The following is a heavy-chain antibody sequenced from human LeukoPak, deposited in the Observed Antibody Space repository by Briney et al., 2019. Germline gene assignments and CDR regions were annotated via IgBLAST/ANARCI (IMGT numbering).Heavy chain of an antibody. V-gene: IGHV3-64*01. CDR1: GFTFSSYA. Sequence: GGSLRLSCAASGFTFSSYAMHWVRQAPGKGLEYVSAISGNGGSTYYANSVKGRFTISRDNSKNTLYLQMGSLRAEDMAVYYCARGLGYYGSRGTYYFDYWGQGTLVTVSS. CDR3: ARGLGYYGSRGTYYFDY. CDR2: ISGNGGST. D-gene: IGHD3-22*01. J-gene: IGHJ4*02.